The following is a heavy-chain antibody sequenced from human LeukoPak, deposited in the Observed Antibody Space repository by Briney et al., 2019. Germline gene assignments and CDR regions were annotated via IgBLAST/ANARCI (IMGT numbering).Heavy chain of an antibody. D-gene: IGHD2-2*01. CDR3: ARARSVVVPAAIGVSDP. J-gene: IGHJ5*02. Sequence: ASVKVSCKASGYTFTSYDINWVRQATGQGLEWMGWMNPNSGNTGYAQKFQGRVTMTRNTSISTAYMELSSLRSEDTAVYYCARARSVVVPAAIGVSDPWGQGTLVTVSS. V-gene: IGHV1-8*01. CDR2: MNPNSGNT. CDR1: GYTFTSYD.